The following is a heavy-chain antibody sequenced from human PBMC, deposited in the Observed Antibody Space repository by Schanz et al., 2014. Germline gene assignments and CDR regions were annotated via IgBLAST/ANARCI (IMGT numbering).Heavy chain of an antibody. D-gene: IGHD3-10*01. Sequence: EVQLLGSGGGLVQPGGSLRLSCPASGFTFSRSAMSWVRQAPGKGLEWVSDISGSGGSTYYADSVKGRFTISGDNSKNTLYLQMNSLRAEDTAVYYCAKGRFGELSAFDIWGQGTMVTVSS. CDR1: GFTFSRSA. V-gene: IGHV3-23*01. CDR2: ISGSGGST. CDR3: AKGRFGELSAFDI. J-gene: IGHJ3*02.